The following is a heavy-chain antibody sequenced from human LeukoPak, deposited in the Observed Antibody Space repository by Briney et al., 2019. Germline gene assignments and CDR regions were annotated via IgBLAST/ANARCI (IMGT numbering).Heavy chain of an antibody. J-gene: IGHJ4*02. CDR2: MSSNNNYI. V-gene: IGHV3-21*01. D-gene: IGHD6-19*01. CDR1: GFIFKNYA. Sequence: GGSLRLSCAASGFIFKNYAMTWVRQAPGKGLEWVSSMSSNNNYIYYSDSVRGRFTISRDSAKDSVYLQLNSLRVEDTAVYYCTREEAFISLAGPVVYWGQGTVVTVS. CDR3: TREEAFISLAGPVVY.